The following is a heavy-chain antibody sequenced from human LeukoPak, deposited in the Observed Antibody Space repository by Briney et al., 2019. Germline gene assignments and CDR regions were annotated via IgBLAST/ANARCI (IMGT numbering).Heavy chain of an antibody. CDR2: IKQDGSET. V-gene: IGHV3-7*01. J-gene: IGHJ4*02. CDR1: GFSFSSSW. D-gene: IGHD2-8*01. CDR3: VRGKMMPNV. Sequence: PGGSLRLSCAASGFSFSSSWMNWVRQAPGKGLEWVASIKQDGSETYYVDSVKGRFSISRDNAKKSLYLQMNSLRAEDTAVYYCVRGKMMPNVWGQGTLVTVSS.